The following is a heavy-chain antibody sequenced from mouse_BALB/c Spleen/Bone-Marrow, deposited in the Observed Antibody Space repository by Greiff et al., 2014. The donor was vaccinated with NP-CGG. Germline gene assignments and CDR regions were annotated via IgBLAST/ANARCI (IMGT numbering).Heavy chain of an antibody. CDR3: AGFGITXEEGYYYAMDY. CDR1: GFNIKDTY. CDR2: XXPANGNT. V-gene: IGHV14-3*02. Sequence: ESGAELVKPGASVKLSCTASGFNIKDTYXHXXXXXXXXXLXWXXXXXPANGNTKYDPKFQGKATITADTSSNTAYLQLSSXXXXXXXVYYCAGFGITXEEGYYYAMDYWGQGTSVTVSS. D-gene: IGHD1-1*01. J-gene: IGHJ4*01.